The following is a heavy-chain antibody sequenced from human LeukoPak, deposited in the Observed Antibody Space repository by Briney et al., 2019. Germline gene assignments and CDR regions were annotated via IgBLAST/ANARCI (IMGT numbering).Heavy chain of an antibody. V-gene: IGHV3-33*01. CDR3: ARDPSLRVTLDY. D-gene: IGHD5/OR15-5a*01. Sequence: PGGSLRLSCAASGFIFSNYGMHWVRQAPGKGLEWVAVVWYDGSNKYYADSVKGRFTISRDNSKNMLYLQMNSLGAEDTAVYYCARDPSLRVTLDYWGQGTLVTVSS. J-gene: IGHJ4*02. CDR1: GFIFSNYG. CDR2: VWYDGSNK.